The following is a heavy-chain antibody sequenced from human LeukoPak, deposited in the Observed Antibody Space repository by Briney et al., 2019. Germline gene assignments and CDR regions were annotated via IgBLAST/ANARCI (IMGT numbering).Heavy chain of an antibody. D-gene: IGHD6-6*01. V-gene: IGHV4-59*01. CDR2: IHHSGST. Sequence: SETPSLTCTVSGGSITNYYWSCFRQPPGKGLEWIGYIHHSGSTKYNPSLKGRVSISADTSRSQFSLKLTSVTAADAAVYYCARHHSSSSFDHWGQGTLVTVSS. J-gene: IGHJ4*02. CDR1: GGSITNYY. CDR3: ARHHSSSSFDH.